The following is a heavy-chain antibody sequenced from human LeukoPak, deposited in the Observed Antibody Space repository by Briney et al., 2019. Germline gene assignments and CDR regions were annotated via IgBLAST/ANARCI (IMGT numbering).Heavy chain of an antibody. CDR3: AKVGQQLALAH. J-gene: IGHJ4*02. CDR2: IYSCGST. V-gene: IGHV3-66*03. Sequence: GGSLRLSCAASGFTVSSNYMSWVRQAPGEGLEWGSVIYSCGSTYYADSVKGRFTISRDNSKNTLYLQMNSLRAEDTAVYYCAKVGQQLALAHWGQGTLVTVSS. D-gene: IGHD6-13*01. CDR1: GFTVSSNY.